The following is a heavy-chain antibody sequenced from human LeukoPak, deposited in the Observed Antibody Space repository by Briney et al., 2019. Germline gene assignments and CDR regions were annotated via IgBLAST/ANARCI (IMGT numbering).Heavy chain of an antibody. CDR2: IKQDGSEK. D-gene: IGHD3-22*01. J-gene: IGHJ4*02. V-gene: IGHV3-7*01. CDR1: GFTFSSYW. CDR3: ARDSYYYDSSGYYSFDY. Sequence: GGSLRLSCAASGFTFSSYWMSWVRQAPGKGLEWVANIKQDGSEKYYVDSVKGRFTISRDNAKNSPYLQMNSLRAEDTAVYYCARDSYYYDSSGYYSFDYWGQGTLVTVSS.